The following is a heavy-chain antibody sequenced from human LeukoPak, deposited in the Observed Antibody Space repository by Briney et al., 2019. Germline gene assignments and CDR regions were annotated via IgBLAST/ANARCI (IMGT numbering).Heavy chain of an antibody. CDR2: FYYSGST. Sequence: SETLSLTCTVSGGSISSGGYSWSWIRQHPGKGLEWIGYFYYSGSTYYNPSLKSRVTISVDTSKNQFSLKLSSVTAADTAVYYCARDRADYGSRSNYYYYYGMDVWGQGTTVTVSS. CDR3: ARDRADYGSRSNYYYYYGMDV. V-gene: IGHV4-31*03. D-gene: IGHD6-13*01. CDR1: GGSISSGGYS. J-gene: IGHJ6*02.